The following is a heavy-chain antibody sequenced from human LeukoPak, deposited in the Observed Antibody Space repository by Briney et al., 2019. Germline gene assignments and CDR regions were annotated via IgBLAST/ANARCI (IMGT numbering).Heavy chain of an antibody. J-gene: IGHJ6*03. V-gene: IGHV1-69*05. Sequence: ASVKVSCKASGGTFSSYAISWVRQAPGQGLGWMGGIIPIFGTANYAQKFQGRVTITTDESTSTAYMELSSLRSEDTAVYYCAVHPTDYYYYMDVWGKGTTVTVSS. CDR2: IIPIFGTA. D-gene: IGHD1-1*01. CDR3: AVHPTDYYYYMDV. CDR1: GGTFSSYA.